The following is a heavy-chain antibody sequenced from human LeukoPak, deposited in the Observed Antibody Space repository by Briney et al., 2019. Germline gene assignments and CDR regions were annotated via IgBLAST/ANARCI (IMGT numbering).Heavy chain of an antibody. V-gene: IGHV4-4*07. CDR1: GVSISSYY. D-gene: IGHD6-13*01. Sequence: SETLSLTCTVSGVSISSYYWSWIRQPAGKGLEWLGRIQTSGSTDYNPSLKSRVTMSVDTSKNQFSLKLSSVTAADTAVYYCAQGSKWTEQLVLWGQGTLVTVSS. CDR2: IQTSGST. J-gene: IGHJ4*02. CDR3: AQGSKWTEQLVL.